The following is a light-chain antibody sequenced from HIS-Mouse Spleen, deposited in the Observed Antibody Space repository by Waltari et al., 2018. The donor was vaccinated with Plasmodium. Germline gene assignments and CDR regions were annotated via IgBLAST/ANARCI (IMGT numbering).Light chain of an antibody. J-gene: IGKJ1*01. CDR3: QQNYNTWT. Sequence: DIQMTQSPSSVSASVGDRVTITCRASQSISSYLNWYQQKPGKAPKLLIYAASSLQSGVPSRFSGSGSGTDFTLTISSLQPEDFATYYCQQNYNTWTFGQGTKVEIK. CDR2: AAS. CDR1: QSISSY. V-gene: IGKV1-39*01.